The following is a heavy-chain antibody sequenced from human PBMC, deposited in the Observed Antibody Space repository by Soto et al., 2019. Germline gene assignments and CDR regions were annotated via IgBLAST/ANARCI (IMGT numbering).Heavy chain of an antibody. Sequence: SETLSLTCTVSGGSISSYYWSWIRQPPGKGLEWIGYMYNTGSTIYNPSLKSRVTISVDTSKNQFSLKLSSVTAADTAVYYCARDRYYYDSSGPASSGMDVWGQGTTVTVSS. V-gene: IGHV4-59*12. CDR2: MYNTGST. CDR1: GGSISSYY. J-gene: IGHJ6*02. D-gene: IGHD3-22*01. CDR3: ARDRYYYDSSGPASSGMDV.